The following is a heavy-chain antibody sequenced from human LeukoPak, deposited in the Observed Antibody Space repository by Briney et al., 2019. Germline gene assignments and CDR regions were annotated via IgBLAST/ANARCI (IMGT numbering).Heavy chain of an antibody. CDR3: ARGRGLSGSYYDDY. CDR1: GYTFTSYG. D-gene: IGHD1-26*01. CDR2: MNPASGTT. V-gene: IGHV1-8*02. J-gene: IGHJ4*02. Sequence: ASVKVSCKASGYTFTSYGISWVRQATGQGLEWMGWMNPASGTTGYAQKFQGRVTMTRNTSIGTAYMELNSLRSQDTAVYYCARGRGLSGSYYDDYWGQGTLVTVSS.